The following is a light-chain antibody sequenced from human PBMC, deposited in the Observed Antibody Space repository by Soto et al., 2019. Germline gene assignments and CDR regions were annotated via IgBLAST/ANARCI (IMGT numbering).Light chain of an antibody. CDR1: QSINNRY. Sequence: EIVLTQSPGTLSLSPGERATLSCRASQSINNRYLAWYQQKPGQAPRLLIYAASSRATGIPDWFSGSGSGTDFPLTIIRLEPEDVAVYYCQQFGSSPGFTFGPGTKVDIK. CDR2: AAS. V-gene: IGKV3-20*01. CDR3: QQFGSSPGFT. J-gene: IGKJ3*01.